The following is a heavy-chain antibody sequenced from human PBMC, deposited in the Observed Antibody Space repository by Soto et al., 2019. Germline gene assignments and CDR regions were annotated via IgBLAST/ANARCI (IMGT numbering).Heavy chain of an antibody. Sequence: PGGSLRLSCAASGFTFSSYGMHWVRQAPGKGLEWVAVISYDGSNKFYADSVKGRFTISRDNSKNTLYLQMNSLRAEDTAVYYCAKVQYYYDSSGRPIWYFDYWGQGTLVTVSS. J-gene: IGHJ4*02. V-gene: IGHV3-30*18. CDR3: AKVQYYYDSSGRPIWYFDY. CDR1: GFTFSSYG. D-gene: IGHD3-22*01. CDR2: ISYDGSNK.